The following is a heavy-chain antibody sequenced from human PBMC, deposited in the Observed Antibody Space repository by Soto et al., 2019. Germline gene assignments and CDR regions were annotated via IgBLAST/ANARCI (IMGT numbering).Heavy chain of an antibody. J-gene: IGHJ4*02. D-gene: IGHD6-13*01. CDR2: ISSSSSYT. V-gene: IGHV3-11*05. Sequence: GGSLRLSCAASGFTFSDYYMSWIRQAPGKGLEWVSYISSSSSYTNYADSVKGRFTISRDNAKNSLYLQMNSLRAEDTAVYYCARVRIIAAAGPYFDYWGQGTLVTVSS. CDR3: ARVRIIAAAGPYFDY. CDR1: GFTFSDYY.